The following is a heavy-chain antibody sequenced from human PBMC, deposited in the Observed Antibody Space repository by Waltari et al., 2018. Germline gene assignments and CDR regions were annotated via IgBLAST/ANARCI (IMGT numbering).Heavy chain of an antibody. D-gene: IGHD2-2*02. CDR2: IYYSGST. J-gene: IGHJ4*02. V-gene: IGHV4-59*01. CDR1: GGSISSYY. CDR3: ARIGGERCSSTSCYIFDY. Sequence: QVQLQESVPGLVKPSETLSLTCTVSGGSISSYYWSWIRQPPGKGLEWIGYIYYSGSTNYNPSLKSRVTISVDTSKNQFSLKLSSVTAADTAVYYCARIGGERCSSTSCYIFDYWGQGTLVTVSS.